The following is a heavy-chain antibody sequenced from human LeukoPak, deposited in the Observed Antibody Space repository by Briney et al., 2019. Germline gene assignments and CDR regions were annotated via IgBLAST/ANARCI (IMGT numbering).Heavy chain of an antibody. D-gene: IGHD1-26*01. V-gene: IGHV4-38-2*01. CDR1: GYSISSGYC. Sequence: SETLSLTCAVSGYSISSGYCCGWIRQPPGKGLEWIGSIYHSGSTYYNPSLKSRVTISVDTSKNQFSLKLSSVTAADTAVYYCARRGSSTFDYWGQGTLVTASS. J-gene: IGHJ4*02. CDR3: ARRGSSTFDY. CDR2: IYHSGST.